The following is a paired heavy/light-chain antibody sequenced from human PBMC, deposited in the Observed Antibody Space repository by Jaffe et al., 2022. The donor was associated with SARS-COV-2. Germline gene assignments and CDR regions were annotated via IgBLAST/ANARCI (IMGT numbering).Heavy chain of an antibody. D-gene: IGHD1-26*01. CDR2: ISYDGSNK. V-gene: IGHV3-30-3*01. CDR1: GFTFSSYA. Sequence: QVQLVESGGGVVQPGRSLRLSCAASGFTFSSYAMHWVRQAPGKGLEWVAVISYDGSNKYYADSVKGRFTISRDNSKNTLYLQMNSLRAEDTAVYYCARSPTSTTTLHYGGDLDYWGQGTLVTVSS. CDR3: ARSPTSTTTLHYGGDLDY. J-gene: IGHJ4*02.
Light chain of an antibody. V-gene: IGKV1-5*03. J-gene: IGKJ1*01. Sequence: DIQMTQSPSTLSASVGDRVTITCRASQSISSWLAWYQQKPGKAPKLLIYKASSLESGVPSRFSGSGSGTEFTLTISSLQPDDFATYYCQQYNSYSPSTFGQGTKVEIK. CDR1: QSISSW. CDR3: QQYNSYSPST. CDR2: KAS.